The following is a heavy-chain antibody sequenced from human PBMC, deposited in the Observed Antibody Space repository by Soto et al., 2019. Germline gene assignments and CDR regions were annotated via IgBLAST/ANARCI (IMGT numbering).Heavy chain of an antibody. Sequence: GASLKISCKGSGYSFTSSWIGWVRQMPGKGLEWMGIIYPGDSDTRYSTSFQGQATISADKSISTAYLQWSSLKASDTAMYYSAITLMYYYGSWSPYYFDYWGQGTLVTVSS. V-gene: IGHV5-51*01. CDR3: AITLMYYYGSWSPYYFDY. CDR1: GYSFTSSW. CDR2: IYPGDSDT. D-gene: IGHD3-10*01. J-gene: IGHJ4*02.